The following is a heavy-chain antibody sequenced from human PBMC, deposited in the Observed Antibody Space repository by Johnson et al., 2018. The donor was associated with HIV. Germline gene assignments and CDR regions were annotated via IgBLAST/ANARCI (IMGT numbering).Heavy chain of an antibody. Sequence: VQLVESGGGLVQPGRSLRLSCAASGFTFDDYAMHWVRQAPGKGLEWVSGISWNSGSIGYADSVKGRFTISRDNAKNSLYLQMNSLRAEDTALYYCATAEWLRLGRDACDIWGQGTMVTVSS. CDR1: GFTFDDYA. D-gene: IGHD5-12*01. CDR2: ISWNSGSI. J-gene: IGHJ3*02. V-gene: IGHV3-9*01. CDR3: ATAEWLRLGRDACDI.